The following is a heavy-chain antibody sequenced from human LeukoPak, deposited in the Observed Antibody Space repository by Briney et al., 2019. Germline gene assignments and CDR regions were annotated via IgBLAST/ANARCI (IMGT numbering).Heavy chain of an antibody. V-gene: IGHV4-4*02. D-gene: IGHD4-17*01. J-gene: IGHJ4*02. Sequence: SETLSLTCAVTGGSISNNWWTWVRQPPGKGLEWIGEISQSARTNYNPSLKSRVTISVDTSKNQFSLKLSSVTAADTAVYYCASHDYGDYSLGYWGQGTLVTVSS. CDR2: ISQSART. CDR1: GGSISNNW. CDR3: ASHDYGDYSLGY.